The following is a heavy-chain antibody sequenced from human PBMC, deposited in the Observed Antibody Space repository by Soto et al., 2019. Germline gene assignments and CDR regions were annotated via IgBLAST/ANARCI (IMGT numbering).Heavy chain of an antibody. J-gene: IGHJ4*02. CDR2: INADGTAT. CDR3: ARGGNCASTTCRSIGFDY. D-gene: IGHD2-2*01. Sequence: PGGSLRLSCAASGFTFSNYWMHWVRQAPGKGLVWVSRINADGTATNYADSVKGRFTISRDSAKNTFYLQMNSLRAEDTAVYYCARGGNCASTTCRSIGFDYWGQGTLVTVSS. V-gene: IGHV3-74*01. CDR1: GFTFSNYW.